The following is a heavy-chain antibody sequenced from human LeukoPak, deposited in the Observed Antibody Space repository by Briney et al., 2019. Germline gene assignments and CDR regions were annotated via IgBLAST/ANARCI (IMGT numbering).Heavy chain of an antibody. Sequence: SETLSLTCTVSGDSITSSRYYWVWLRQPPGQGLECFATIHYTGRTYYNPSMKSRVTISVDTSKNQFSLKLSSVTAAGTAMYYCARYWGPYDNSGAYFDYWGQGTLVTVSS. D-gene: IGHD3-22*01. CDR1: GDSITSSRYY. V-gene: IGHV4-39*01. CDR2: IHYTGRT. CDR3: ARYWGPYDNSGAYFDY. J-gene: IGHJ4*02.